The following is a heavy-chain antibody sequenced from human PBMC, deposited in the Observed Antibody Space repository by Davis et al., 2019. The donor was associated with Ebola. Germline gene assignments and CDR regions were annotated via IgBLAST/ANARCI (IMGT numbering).Heavy chain of an antibody. CDR2: INAGNGNT. J-gene: IGHJ6*02. CDR3: ARDLGDYGDLYYYGMDV. CDR1: GYTFTGYY. Sequence: ASVKVSCKASGYTFTGYYMHWVRQAPGQGLEWMGWINAGNGNTKYSQKFQGRVTITRDTSASTAYMELSSLRSEDTAVYYCARDLGDYGDLYYYGMDVWGQGTTVTVSS. D-gene: IGHD4-17*01. V-gene: IGHV1-3*01.